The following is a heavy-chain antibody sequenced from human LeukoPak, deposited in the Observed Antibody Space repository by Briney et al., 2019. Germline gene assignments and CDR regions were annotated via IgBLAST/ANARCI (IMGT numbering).Heavy chain of an antibody. CDR2: ISYDGSNK. V-gene: IGHV3-30*18. J-gene: IGHJ4*02. Sequence: GRSLRLSCAASGFTFSSYGMHWVRQVPGKGLEWVAVISYDGSNKYYADSVKGRFTISRDNSKNTLYLQMNSLRAEDTAVYYCAKDYSSGLYYFDYWGQGTLVTVSS. CDR1: GFTFSSYG. CDR3: AKDYSSGLYYFDY. D-gene: IGHD6-19*01.